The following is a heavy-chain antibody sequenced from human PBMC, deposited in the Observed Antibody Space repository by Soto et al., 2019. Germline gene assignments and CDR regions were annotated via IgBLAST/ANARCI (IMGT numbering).Heavy chain of an antibody. J-gene: IGHJ4*02. CDR3: AKAYYYGSGSTYYFDY. D-gene: IGHD3-10*01. CDR1: GFTFSSYA. CDR2: ISGSGGST. V-gene: IGHV3-23*01. Sequence: EVQLLESGGGLVQPGGSLRLSCAASGFTFSSYAMSWVRQAPGKGLEWVSAISGSGGSTYYADSVKGRFTISRDNSKNTLYLQMNSLRAEDTAVYYCAKAYYYGSGSTYYFDYWGQGTLVTVSS.